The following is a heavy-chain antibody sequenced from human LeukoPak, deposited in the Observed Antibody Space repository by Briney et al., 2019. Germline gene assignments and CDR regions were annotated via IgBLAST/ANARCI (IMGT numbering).Heavy chain of an antibody. CDR2: IRYDGSNK. CDR1: GFTFNNAW. J-gene: IGHJ2*01. CDR3: AKDFLRFFLELRYFDL. Sequence: GGSLRLSCITSGFTFNNAWMSWVRQAPGKGLEWVAFIRYDGSNKYYADSVKGRFTISRDNSKNTLYLQMNSLRAEDTAVYYCAKDFLRFFLELRYFDLWGRGTLVTVSS. D-gene: IGHD3-3*01. V-gene: IGHV3-30*02.